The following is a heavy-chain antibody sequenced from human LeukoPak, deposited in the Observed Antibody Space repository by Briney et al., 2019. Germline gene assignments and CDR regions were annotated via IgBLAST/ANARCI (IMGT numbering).Heavy chain of an antibody. CDR1: RFIVFSRY. Sequence: PGGSLSLSWALSRFIVFSRYMRWARQTPGRGLEWVSVIYSGGDTYYADSVKGRFTISRDSSKNTLYLQMNSLRAEDTAMYYCAREYHHYGSAWGLGTQVTVSS. J-gene: IGHJ4*02. D-gene: IGHD3-10*01. V-gene: IGHV3-53*01. CDR3: AREYHHYGSA. CDR2: IYSGGDT.